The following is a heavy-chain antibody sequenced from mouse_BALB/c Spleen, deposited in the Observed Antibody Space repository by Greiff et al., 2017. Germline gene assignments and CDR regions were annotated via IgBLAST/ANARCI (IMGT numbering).Heavy chain of an antibody. V-gene: IGHV2-6-7*01. CDR2: IWGDGST. D-gene: IGHD1-1*01. J-gene: IGHJ4*01. CDR3: ARDQDYGSSSYAMDY. CDR1: GFSLTGYG. Sequence: VQLVESGPGLVAPSQSLSITCTVSGFSLTGYGVNWVRQPPGKGLEWLGMIWGDGSTDYNSALKSRLSISKDNSKSQVFLKMNSLQTDDTARYYCARDQDYGSSSYAMDYWGQGTSVTVSS.